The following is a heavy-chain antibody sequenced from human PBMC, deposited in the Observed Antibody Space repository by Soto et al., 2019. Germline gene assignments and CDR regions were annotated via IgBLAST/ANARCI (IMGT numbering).Heavy chain of an antibody. J-gene: IGHJ4*02. V-gene: IGHV1-18*04. CDR1: GYTFANYD. CDR3: ARERLNTGWYGFDY. D-gene: IGHD6-19*01. CDR2: VSNKNGVT. Sequence: QVQLVQSGGEVKKPGASVKVSCKTSGYTFANYDFSWVRQAAGQGLEWMGWVSNKNGVTSYAEKFRDRVTITTDTSTSTVYMELRSLTSDDTAVYFCARERLNTGWYGFDYWGQGAQVTVSS.